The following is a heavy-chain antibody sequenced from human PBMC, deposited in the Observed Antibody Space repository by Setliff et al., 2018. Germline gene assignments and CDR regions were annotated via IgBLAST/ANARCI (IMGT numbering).Heavy chain of an antibody. V-gene: IGHV3-33*03. Sequence: GSLRLSCAASGLTFRNYGMHWVRQAPGKGPEWVAVIWFDGGNEFYADSVRGRFTISRDNSKNMLYLQMDSLRVEDTAVYYCAKDQGTGYCSGGSCYLFEHWGQGVQVTVSS. CDR3: AKDQGTGYCSGGSCYLFEH. J-gene: IGHJ4*02. D-gene: IGHD2-15*01. CDR1: GLTFRNYG. CDR2: IWFDGGNE.